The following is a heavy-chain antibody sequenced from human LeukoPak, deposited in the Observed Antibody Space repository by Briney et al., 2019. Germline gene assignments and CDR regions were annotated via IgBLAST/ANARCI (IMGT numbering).Heavy chain of an antibody. CDR2: IYPGDSDT. V-gene: IGHV5-51*01. CDR3: AIPSGSYLPGFQH. Sequence: GESLKISCRGSGYSFTSYWIGWVRQMPGKGLEWMGIIYPGDSDTRYSPSFQGPVTISADKSISTAYLQWSSLKASDTAIYYCAIPSGSYLPGFQHWGQGTLVTVSS. D-gene: IGHD1-26*01. J-gene: IGHJ1*01. CDR1: GYSFTSYW.